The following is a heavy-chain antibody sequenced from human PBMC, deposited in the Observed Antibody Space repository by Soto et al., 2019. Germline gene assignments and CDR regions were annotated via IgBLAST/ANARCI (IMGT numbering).Heavy chain of an antibody. CDR3: ARIFDFWSGYYFSY. CDR1: GFSLGTSGVA. Sequence: SGPTLVNPTQTLTLTCTLSGFSLGTSGVAVGWIRQAPRKAPEWLAFIFWDDDKRYSPSLENRLTIAKDTSKNQVVLTMTNVDPVDTATYYCARIFDFWSGYYFSYWGRGTLVTVSS. CDR2: IFWDDDK. D-gene: IGHD3-3*01. J-gene: IGHJ4*02. V-gene: IGHV2-5*02.